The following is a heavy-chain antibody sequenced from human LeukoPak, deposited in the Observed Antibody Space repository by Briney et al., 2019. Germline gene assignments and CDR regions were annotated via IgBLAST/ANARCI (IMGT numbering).Heavy chain of an antibody. CDR3: ARVRYDILTGYQEPGY. D-gene: IGHD3-9*01. CDR1: GYTFTSYG. J-gene: IGHJ4*02. V-gene: IGHV1-18*01. Sequence: ASVKVSCKASGYTFTSYGISWVRQAPGQGLEWMGWISAYNGNTNYAQKLQGRVTVTTDTSTSTAYMELRSLRSDDTAVYYCARVRYDILTGYQEPGYWGQGTLVTVSS. CDR2: ISAYNGNT.